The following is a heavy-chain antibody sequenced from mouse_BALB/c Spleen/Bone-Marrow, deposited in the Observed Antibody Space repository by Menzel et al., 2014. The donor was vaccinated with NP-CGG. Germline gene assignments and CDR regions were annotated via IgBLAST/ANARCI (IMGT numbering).Heavy chain of an antibody. Sequence: QVQLPQSGAELVKPGASVKLSCKASGYTFTSYWMHWVKQRPGQGLEWIGAIDPGTGRTDYNKKFKSRATLTVDKSSSTAYVHLSSLTSEDSAVYYCARINGYDYWGQGTTLTVSS. V-gene: IGHV1S81*02. CDR1: GYTFTSYW. J-gene: IGHJ2*01. CDR3: ARINGYDY. D-gene: IGHD2-2*01. CDR2: IDPGTGRT.